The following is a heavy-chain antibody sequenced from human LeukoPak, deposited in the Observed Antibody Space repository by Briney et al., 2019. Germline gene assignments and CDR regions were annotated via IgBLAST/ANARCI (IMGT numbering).Heavy chain of an antibody. J-gene: IGHJ5*02. D-gene: IGHD3-10*01. V-gene: IGHV3-43D*03. CDR2: ISWDGGST. CDR3: ARDSGAFDP. Sequence: GGSLRLSCAVSGFTFDDYAMHWVRQAPGKGLEWVSLISWDGGSTYYADSVKGRFTISRDNSKNSLYLQMNSLRAEDTAVYYCARDSGAFDPWGQGTLVTVSS. CDR1: GFTFDDYA.